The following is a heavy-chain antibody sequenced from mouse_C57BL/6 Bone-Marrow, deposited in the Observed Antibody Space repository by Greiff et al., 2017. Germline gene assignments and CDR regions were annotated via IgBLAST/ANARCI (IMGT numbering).Heavy chain of an antibody. Sequence: VQLQQSGAELVRPGASVKLSCTASGFNIKDDYMHWVKQRPEQGLEWIGWIDPENGDTEYASKFQGKATITADTSSNTAYLQLSSLTSEDTAVYYCTFYDGWYFDVCGTGTTVTVSS. CDR2: IDPENGDT. V-gene: IGHV14-4*01. D-gene: IGHD2-12*01. CDR1: GFNIKDDY. J-gene: IGHJ1*03. CDR3: TFYDGWYFDV.